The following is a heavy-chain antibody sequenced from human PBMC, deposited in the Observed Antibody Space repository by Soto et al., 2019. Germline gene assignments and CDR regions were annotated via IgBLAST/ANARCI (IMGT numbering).Heavy chain of an antibody. CDR1: VEPMTGGYY. V-gene: IGHV4-38-2*01. CDR2: IYYGGTT. Sequence: TSETLSLTCDVSVEPMTGGYYWGWIRQSPGKGLEWIGSIYYGGTTYYNPSLRSRLAISIDTSKNQFSLRLTSVTAADTALYFCARGRYYFDFWGRGTLVTVSS. J-gene: IGHJ4*02. CDR3: ARGRYYFDF.